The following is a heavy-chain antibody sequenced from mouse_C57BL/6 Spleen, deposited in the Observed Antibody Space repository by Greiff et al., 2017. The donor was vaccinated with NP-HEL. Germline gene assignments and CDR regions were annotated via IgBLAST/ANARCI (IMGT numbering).Heavy chain of an antibody. Sequence: VHVKQSGPELVKPGASVKMSCKASGYTFTDYNMHWVKQSHGKSLEWIGYINPNNGGTSYNQKFKGKATLTVNKSSSTAYMELRSLTSEDSAVYYCARGDFYPRGFAYWGQGTLVTVSA. CDR3: ARGDFYPRGFAY. D-gene: IGHD1-1*01. CDR2: INPNNGGT. J-gene: IGHJ3*01. V-gene: IGHV1-22*01. CDR1: GYTFTDYN.